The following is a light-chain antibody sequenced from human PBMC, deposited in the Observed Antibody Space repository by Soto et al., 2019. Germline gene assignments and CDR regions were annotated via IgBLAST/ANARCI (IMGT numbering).Light chain of an antibody. J-gene: IGLJ1*01. CDR3: SSFSNSSTLV. Sequence: QSALTQPASVSASPGQSITISCTGTSSDVGSYNYVSWYQQHPGKAPRLMMFDVVSRPSGVSSRFSGSKSGSTASLTISGLQPQDEADYYCSSFSNSSTLVFGTGTKLTVL. CDR1: SSDVGSYNY. CDR2: DVV. V-gene: IGLV2-14*03.